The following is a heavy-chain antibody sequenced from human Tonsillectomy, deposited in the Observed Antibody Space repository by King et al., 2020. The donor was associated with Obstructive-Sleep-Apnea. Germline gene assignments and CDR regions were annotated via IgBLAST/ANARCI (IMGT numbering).Heavy chain of an antibody. D-gene: IGHD3-3*01. CDR3: ARGNDFWSGYYIRS. CDR2: IYYSGST. V-gene: IGHV4-61*01. CDR1: GGSVSSGSYY. Sequence: QLQLQESGPGLVKPSETLSLTCTVSGGSVSSGSYYWCWIRQPPGKGLEWIGYIYYSGSTNYNPSLKGRVTISVDTSKNQFSLKLSSVTAADTAVYYCARGNDFWSGYYIRSWGQGTLVTVSS. J-gene: IGHJ4*02.